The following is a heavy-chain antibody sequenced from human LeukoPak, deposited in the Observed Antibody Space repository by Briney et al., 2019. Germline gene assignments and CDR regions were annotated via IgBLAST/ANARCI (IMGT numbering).Heavy chain of an antibody. CDR3: ARRQGCSSTSCPPDS. CDR1: GYSFTTYW. Sequence: GESLKISCRGSGYSFTTYWIGWVRQMPGKGLEWMGIIYPGDSDTRYSPSFQGQVTMSADKSINTAYLQWSSLKASDTAMYHCARRQGCSSTSCPPDSWGQGTLVTVSS. CDR2: IYPGDSDT. V-gene: IGHV5-51*01. J-gene: IGHJ4*02. D-gene: IGHD2-2*01.